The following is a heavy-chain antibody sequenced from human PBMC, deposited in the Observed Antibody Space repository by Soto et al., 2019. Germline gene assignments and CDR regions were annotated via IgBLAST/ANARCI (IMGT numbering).Heavy chain of an antibody. J-gene: IGHJ6*02. V-gene: IGHV4-34*01. CDR2: INHSGST. Sequence: SETLSLTCAVYGGSFSGYYWSWIRQPPGKGLEWIGEINHSGSTNYNPSLKSRVTISVVTSKNQFSLKLSSVTAADTAVYYCARVLSAPYLAADYSNYESGHYYYGMDVWGQGTTVTVSS. CDR1: GGSFSGYY. CDR3: ARVLSAPYLAADYSNYESGHYYYGMDV. D-gene: IGHD4-4*01.